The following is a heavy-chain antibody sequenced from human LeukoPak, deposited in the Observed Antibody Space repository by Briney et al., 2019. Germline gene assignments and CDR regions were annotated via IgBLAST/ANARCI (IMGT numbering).Heavy chain of an antibody. D-gene: IGHD3-3*01. CDR3: ARGPEYYDFWSGYSVGWNDYYYYMDV. CDR2: MNPNSGNT. J-gene: IGHJ6*03. CDR1: GYTFTSYD. Sequence: ASVKVSCKASGYTFTSYDINWVRQATGQGLEWMGWMNPNSGNTGYAQKFQGRVTITRNTSISTAYMELSSLRSDDTAVYYCARGPEYYDFWSGYSVGWNDYYYYMDVWGKGTTVTVSS. V-gene: IGHV1-8*03.